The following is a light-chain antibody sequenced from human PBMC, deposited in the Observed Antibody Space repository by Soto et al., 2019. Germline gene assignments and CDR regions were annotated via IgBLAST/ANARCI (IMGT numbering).Light chain of an antibody. V-gene: IGKV3-20*01. Sequence: EIVLTQSPFTLSLSPVDTVTLSCRAGQTISQNYLAWYQQKSGQAPRLLIYAASGRASGIPDRFSGSGSGTDFSLTISRLEPEDSAVYYCQQYGTSPGTFGQGTKVDTK. J-gene: IGKJ2*01. CDR3: QQYGTSPGT. CDR2: AAS. CDR1: QTISQNY.